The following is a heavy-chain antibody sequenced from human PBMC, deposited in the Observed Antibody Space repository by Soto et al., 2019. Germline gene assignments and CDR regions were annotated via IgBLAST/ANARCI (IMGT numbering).Heavy chain of an antibody. CDR2: ISGSGGST. Sequence: GSLRLSCAASGFTFSSYAMSWVRQAPGKGLEWVSAISGSGGSTYYADSVKGRFTISRDNSKNTLYLQMNSLRAEDTAVYYCAKDVMEMATTIYYFDYWGQGTLVTVSS. CDR1: GFTFSSYA. CDR3: AKDVMEMATTIYYFDY. J-gene: IGHJ4*02. D-gene: IGHD1-1*01. V-gene: IGHV3-23*01.